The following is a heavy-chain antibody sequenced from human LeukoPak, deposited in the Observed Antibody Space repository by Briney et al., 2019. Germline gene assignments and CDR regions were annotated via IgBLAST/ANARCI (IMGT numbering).Heavy chain of an antibody. J-gene: IGHJ4*02. CDR2: ISTYNGNT. Sequence: ASVKVSCKASGGTFSSYAISWVRQAPGQGLEWMGWISTYNGNTNYAQKLQGRVTMTTDTSTNTAYMELRSLRSDDTAVYYCALLSYCTTVTCFFLDYWGQGTLVTVSS. CDR3: ALLSYCTTVTCFFLDY. CDR1: GGTFSSYA. D-gene: IGHD2-8*01. V-gene: IGHV1-18*01.